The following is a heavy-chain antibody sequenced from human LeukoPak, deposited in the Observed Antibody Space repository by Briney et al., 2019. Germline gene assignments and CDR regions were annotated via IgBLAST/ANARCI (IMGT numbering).Heavy chain of an antibody. CDR2: INPNSGGT. CDR3: ARWVPLVVPAATNWFDP. D-gene: IGHD2-2*01. V-gene: IGHV1-2*02. CDR1: GYTFTGYY. J-gene: IGHJ5*02. Sequence: ASVKVSCKASGYTFTGYYMHWVRQAPGQGLEWMGWINPNSGGTNYAQKFQGRVTMTRDTPISTAYMELSRLRSDDTAVYYCARWVPLVVPAATNWFDPWGQGTLVTVSS.